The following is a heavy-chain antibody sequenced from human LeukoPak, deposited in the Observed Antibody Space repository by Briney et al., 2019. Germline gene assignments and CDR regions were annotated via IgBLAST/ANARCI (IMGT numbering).Heavy chain of an antibody. CDR3: AKGGDGYSFDY. CDR2: IKQDGSDK. CDR1: GFTFTTYW. D-gene: IGHD5-24*01. J-gene: IGHJ4*02. V-gene: IGHV3-7*01. Sequence: GGSLRLSCAASGFTFTTYWMTWVRQAPGKGLEWVANIKQDGSDKYYADSVKGRFTISRDDSKNTLYLQMNSLRAEDTAVYYCAKGGDGYSFDYWGQGTLVTVSS.